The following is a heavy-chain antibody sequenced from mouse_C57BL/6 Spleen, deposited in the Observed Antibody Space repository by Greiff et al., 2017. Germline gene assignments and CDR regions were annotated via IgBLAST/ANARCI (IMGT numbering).Heavy chain of an antibody. V-gene: IGHV1-15*01. J-gene: IGHJ2*01. CDR2: MDPATGGT. Sequence: QVQLQQSGAELVRPGASVTLSCKASGYTFTDYEMHWVKQTPVHGLEWIGAMDPATGGTAYNQKFKGKAILTADKSSSTAYRELRSLTSEDSAFYYCTRPLITTVVHYFAYWGQGTTLTVSS. CDR3: TRPLITTVVHYFAY. CDR1: GYTFTDYE. D-gene: IGHD1-1*01.